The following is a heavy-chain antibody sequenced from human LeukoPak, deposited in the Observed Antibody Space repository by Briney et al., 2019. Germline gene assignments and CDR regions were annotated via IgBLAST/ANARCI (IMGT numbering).Heavy chain of an antibody. CDR2: ISDSGGST. Sequence: GGSLRLSCAASGFTFSRYAMSWVRQAPGKGLEWVSAISDSGGSTYYADSVKGRFTISRDNSKNTLYLQMNSLRAEDTAVYYCAKDLGFSLVSHYFDYWGQGTLVTVSS. CDR3: AKDLGFSLVSHYFDY. J-gene: IGHJ4*02. CDR1: GFTFSRYA. V-gene: IGHV3-23*01. D-gene: IGHD6-13*01.